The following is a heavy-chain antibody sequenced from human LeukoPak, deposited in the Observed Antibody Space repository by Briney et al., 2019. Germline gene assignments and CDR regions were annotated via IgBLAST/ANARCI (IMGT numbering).Heavy chain of an antibody. CDR3: AKDGFAAAGTGYFDY. CDR1: GFTFSNYA. J-gene: IGHJ4*02. V-gene: IGHV3-23*01. D-gene: IGHD6-13*01. CDR2: ISGSSGST. Sequence: GGSLRLSCAASGFTFSNYAMSWVRQAPGKGLEWVSTISGSSGSTYYADSVKGRLTISRDNSKNTLYLQMNSLRAEDTVVYYCAKDGFAAAGTGYFDYWGQGTLVTVSS.